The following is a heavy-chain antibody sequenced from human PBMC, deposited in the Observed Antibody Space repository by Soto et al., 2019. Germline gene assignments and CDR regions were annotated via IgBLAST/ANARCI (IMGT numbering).Heavy chain of an antibody. CDR2: VYYRGRS. V-gene: IGHV4-39*07. Sequence: SETLSLTCTVSGGSVTNSSYYWGWIRQSPGKGLEWIGSVYYRGRSYYNPSLKSRLTISVDTSKNHFSLELASVTAADTAVFYCARALVVPADHYYYGMDVWGKGTPVTVS. D-gene: IGHD2-2*01. CDR1: GGSVTNSSYY. J-gene: IGHJ6*04. CDR3: ARALVVPADHYYYGMDV.